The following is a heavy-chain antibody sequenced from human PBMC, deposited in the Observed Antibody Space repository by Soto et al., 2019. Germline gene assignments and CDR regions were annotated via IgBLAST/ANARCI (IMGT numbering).Heavy chain of an antibody. J-gene: IGHJ6*02. D-gene: IGHD3-22*01. CDR2: IIPNFGTA. CDR3: AGGFYDSSGYYHQYYYYGMDV. Sequence: SVKVSCKASGGTFSSYAISWVRQAPGQGLVWMGGIIPNFGTANYAQKFQGRVTITADKSTSTAYMEQSSMRSEETAVYYCAGGFYDSSGYYHQYYYYGMDVWGQGTTVTVSS. CDR1: GGTFSSYA. V-gene: IGHV1-69*06.